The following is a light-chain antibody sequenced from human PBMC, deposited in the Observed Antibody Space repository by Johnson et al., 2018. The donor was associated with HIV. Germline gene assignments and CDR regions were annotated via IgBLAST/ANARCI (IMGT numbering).Light chain of an antibody. J-gene: IGLJ1*01. Sequence: QSVLTQPPSVSAAPGQKVTISCSGSSSNIGNNYVSWYQQLPGTAPKLLIYENNKRPSGIPDRFSGSKSGTSATLGITGLQTGDEADYYCGTWDNSLSGGVLGTGTKVTVL. V-gene: IGLV1-51*02. CDR3: GTWDNSLSGGV. CDR2: ENN. CDR1: SSNIGNNY.